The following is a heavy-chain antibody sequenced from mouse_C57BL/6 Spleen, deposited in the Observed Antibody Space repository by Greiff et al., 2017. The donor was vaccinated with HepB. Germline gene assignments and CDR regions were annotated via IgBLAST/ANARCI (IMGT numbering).Heavy chain of an antibody. CDR2: ISYDGSN. V-gene: IGHV3-6*01. J-gene: IGHJ2*01. CDR1: GYSINSGYY. Sequence: ESGPGLVKPSQSLSFTCSVTGYSINSGYYWNWIRQFPGNQLEWMGYISYDGSNNYNSSLKNRVSITRDTSKNQLYLKLNSVTTKDTATCYCAREDLYYFDYWGQGTTLTVSS. CDR3: AREDLYYFDY.